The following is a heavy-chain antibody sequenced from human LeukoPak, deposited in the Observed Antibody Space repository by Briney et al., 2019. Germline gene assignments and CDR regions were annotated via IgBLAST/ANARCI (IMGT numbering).Heavy chain of an antibody. Sequence: PSETPSLTCTVSGGSISSGAYYWSWIRQPPGKGLEWIGYIYYSGSTYYNPSLKSRVTISVDTSKNQFSLKLSSVTAADTAVYYCARDGGYCSSTSCLLFDYWGQGTLVTVSS. D-gene: IGHD2-2*01. CDR3: ARDGGYCSSTSCLLFDY. CDR1: GGSISSGAYY. CDR2: IYYSGST. J-gene: IGHJ4*02. V-gene: IGHV4-30-4*08.